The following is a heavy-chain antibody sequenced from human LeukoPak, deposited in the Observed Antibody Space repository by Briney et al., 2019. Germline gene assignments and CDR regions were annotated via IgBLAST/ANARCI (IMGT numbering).Heavy chain of an antibody. CDR3: AKGGYYYGSGSYYNLNWFDP. V-gene: IGHV3-23*01. CDR1: AYTFSSYG. CDR2: ISGIGGST. J-gene: IGHJ5*02. D-gene: IGHD3-10*01. Sequence: GRCLRLSLAAAAYTFSSYGMSWVRQAPGEGLECVLAISGIGGSTYYADSVKGRFTISRDNSKNTLYLQMNSLRAEDTAVYYCAKGGYYYGSGSYYNLNWFDPWGQGTLVTVSS.